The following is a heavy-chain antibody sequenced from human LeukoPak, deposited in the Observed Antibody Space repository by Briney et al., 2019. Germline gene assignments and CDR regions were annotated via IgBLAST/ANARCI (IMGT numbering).Heavy chain of an antibody. D-gene: IGHD3-10*01. CDR1: GFTFSSYA. CDR3: AKDPFEGFGY. CDR2: ISTSGESA. J-gene: IGHJ4*02. Sequence: GGSLRLSCPVSGFTFSSYAMSWVRQAPGRGLEWVSVISTSGESAYYADSVKGRFTISRDNSKNTLYLQMNSLRAEDTAVYYCAKDPFEGFGYWGQGTLVTVSS. V-gene: IGHV3-23*01.